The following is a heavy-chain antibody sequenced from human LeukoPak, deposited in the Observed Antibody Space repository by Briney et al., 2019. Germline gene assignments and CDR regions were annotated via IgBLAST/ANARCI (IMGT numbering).Heavy chain of an antibody. V-gene: IGHV3-21*01. J-gene: IGHJ4*02. CDR1: GFTFSSYS. CDR2: ISSSSSYI. D-gene: IGHD3-22*01. CDR3: ASSVRYYYDSSGPAAPYY. Sequence: GGSLRLSCAASGFTFSSYSMYWVRQAPGKGLEWVSSISSSSSYIYYADSVKGRFTISRDNAKNSLYLQMNSLRAEDTAVYYCASSVRYYYDSSGPAAPYYWGQGTLVTVSS.